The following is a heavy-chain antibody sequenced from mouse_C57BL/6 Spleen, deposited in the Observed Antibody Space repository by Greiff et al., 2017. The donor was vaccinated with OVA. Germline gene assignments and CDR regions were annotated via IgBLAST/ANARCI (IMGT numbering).Heavy chain of an antibody. D-gene: IGHD2-5*01. CDR3: ARSPARSGIDSNPFDY. CDR2: IYPSDSET. Sequence: QVHVKQPGAELVRPGSSVKLSCKASGYTFTSYWMDWVKQRPGQGLEWIGNIYPSDSETHYNQKFKDKATLTVDKSSSTAYMQLSSLTSEDSAVYYCARSPARSGIDSNPFDYWGQGTTLTVSS. CDR1: GYTFTSYW. J-gene: IGHJ2*01. V-gene: IGHV1-61*01.